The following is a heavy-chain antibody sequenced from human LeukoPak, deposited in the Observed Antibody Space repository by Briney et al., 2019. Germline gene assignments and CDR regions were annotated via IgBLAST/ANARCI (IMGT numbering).Heavy chain of an antibody. V-gene: IGHV4-39*07. CDR3: AREEYSSSSSRFDP. D-gene: IGHD6-6*01. Sequence: SQTLSLTCTVSGGSISSGSYYWGWIRQPPGKGLEWIGSIYYSGSTYYNPSLKSRVTISVDTSKNQFSLKLSSVTAADTAVYYCAREEYSSSSSRFDPWGQGTLVTVSS. CDR2: IYYSGST. J-gene: IGHJ5*02. CDR1: GGSISSGSYY.